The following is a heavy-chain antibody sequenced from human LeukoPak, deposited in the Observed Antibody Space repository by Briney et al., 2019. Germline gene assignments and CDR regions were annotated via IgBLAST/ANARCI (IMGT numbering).Heavy chain of an antibody. Sequence: GGSLRLSCAASGFTFSDHYMDWVRQAPGKGLEWVGRTRNKANSYTTEYAASVKGRFTISRDDSKNSLYLQMNSLKTEDTAVYYCAREATYYDFWSGYYTDWLLGYYYYMDVWGKGTTVTVSS. D-gene: IGHD3-3*01. CDR3: AREATYYDFWSGYYTDWLLGYYYYMDV. CDR1: GFTFSDHY. J-gene: IGHJ6*03. CDR2: TRNKANSYTT. V-gene: IGHV3-72*01.